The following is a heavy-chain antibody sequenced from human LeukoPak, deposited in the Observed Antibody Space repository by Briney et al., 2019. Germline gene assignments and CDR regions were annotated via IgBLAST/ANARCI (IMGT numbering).Heavy chain of an antibody. Sequence: GGSLRLSCAASGFTFSSYWMSWVRQAPGKGLEWVANIKQDGSEKYYVDSVKGRFTISRDNSKNTLYLQMNSLRADDTAVYYCAREGYSSGGDDAFDIWGQGTMVTVSS. CDR3: AREGYSSGGDDAFDI. V-gene: IGHV3-7*03. CDR1: GFTFSSYW. D-gene: IGHD6-19*01. J-gene: IGHJ3*02. CDR2: IKQDGSEK.